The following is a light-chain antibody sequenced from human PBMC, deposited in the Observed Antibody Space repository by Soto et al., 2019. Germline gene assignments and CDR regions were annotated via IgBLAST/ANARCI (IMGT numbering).Light chain of an antibody. CDR3: QHFNTYPALT. CDR1: QGISSA. V-gene: IGKV1-13*02. J-gene: IGKJ4*01. Sequence: AIQLTQSPSSLSASVGDRVTITCRASQGISSALAWYQQKPGKSPNLLIYDVSSLESGVPSRFSGSGSGTDFTLTISSLQTEDVATYYCQHFNTYPALTSGGGTKVEIK. CDR2: DVS.